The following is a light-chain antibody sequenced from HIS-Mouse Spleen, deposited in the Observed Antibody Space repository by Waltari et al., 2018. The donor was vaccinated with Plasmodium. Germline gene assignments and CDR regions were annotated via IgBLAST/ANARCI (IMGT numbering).Light chain of an antibody. CDR1: QGISSA. CDR2: DAS. Sequence: AIQLTQSPSSLSASVGDRVTITCRASQGISSALAWYQQKPGKAPQLLIYDASSLESVVPSRFSGSGAGTDFTLIISSLQPEDFATYYCQQFNSYPLTFGGGTKVEIK. CDR3: QQFNSYPLT. J-gene: IGKJ4*01. V-gene: IGKV1-13*02.